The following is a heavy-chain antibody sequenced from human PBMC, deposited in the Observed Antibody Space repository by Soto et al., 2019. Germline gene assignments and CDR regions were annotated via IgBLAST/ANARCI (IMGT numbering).Heavy chain of an antibody. J-gene: IGHJ6*02. CDR3: TIESIAAAGHYYYGMDV. Sequence: GGSLRLSCAASGFTFSGSAMHWVRQASGKGLEWVGRIRSKANSYATAYAASVKGRFTISRDDSKNTAYLQMNSLKTEDTAVYYCTIESIAAAGHYYYGMDVWGQGTTVTVSS. V-gene: IGHV3-73*01. CDR1: GFTFSGSA. D-gene: IGHD6-13*01. CDR2: IRSKANSYAT.